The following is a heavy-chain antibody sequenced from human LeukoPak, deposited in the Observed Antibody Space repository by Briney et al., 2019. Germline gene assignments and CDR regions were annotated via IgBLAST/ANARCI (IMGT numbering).Heavy chain of an antibody. V-gene: IGHV3-73*01. CDR1: GFTFSASP. J-gene: IGHJ6*03. CDR2: IRIKANDYAT. CDR3: TSDPWFGSSDYMDV. D-gene: IGHD3-10*01. Sequence: GGSLRLSCAASGFTFSASPIHWVRQAFGKGLEWVGRIRIKANDYATAYAASVRGRFTIFRDDSKNTAYLQMNNLKTEDTAVYYCTSDPWFGSSDYMDVWGKGTTVTVSS.